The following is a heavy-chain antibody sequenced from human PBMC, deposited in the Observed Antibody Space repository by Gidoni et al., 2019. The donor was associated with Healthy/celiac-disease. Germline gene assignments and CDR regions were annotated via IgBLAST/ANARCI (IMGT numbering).Heavy chain of an antibody. CDR2: IFYSGGT. V-gene: IGHV4-31*03. CDR3: ARDLAPSDVAGNWFDP. D-gene: IGHD3-10*01. Sequence: QVQLQASGPGLVKPSQTLSLTCTVSGGSVSSGAYYWSWIRQPPGKGLEWIGYIFYSGGTSYNPSLKSRVTMAVDTSKNQFSLKMSSVTAADTAVYYCARDLAPSDVAGNWFDPWGQGTLVTVSS. CDR1: GGSVSSGAYY. J-gene: IGHJ5*02.